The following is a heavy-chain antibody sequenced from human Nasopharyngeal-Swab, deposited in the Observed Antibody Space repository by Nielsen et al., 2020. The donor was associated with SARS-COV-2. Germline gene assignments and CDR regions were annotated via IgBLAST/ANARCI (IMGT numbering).Heavy chain of an antibody. D-gene: IGHD6-13*01. CDR3: AKDKKARGDSSSWTTDY. CDR2: ISYDGSNK. V-gene: IGHV3-30*18. J-gene: IGHJ4*02. Sequence: WIRQPPGKGLEWVAVISYDGSNKYYADSVKGRFTISRDNSKNTLYLQMNSLRAEDTAVYYCAKDKKARGDSSSWTTDYWGQGTLVTVPS.